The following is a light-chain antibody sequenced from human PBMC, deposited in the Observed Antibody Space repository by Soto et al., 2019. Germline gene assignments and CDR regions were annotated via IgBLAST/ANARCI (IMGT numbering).Light chain of an antibody. Sequence: DIQMTQSPSSLSASVGDRVTITCRATQGIANYLAWYQQKPGKAPKLLIYGASTLQSGVPSRFSGNGSGTDFTLTISSLQAEDVATYYCQSYLRAPFTFGPGTNVDIK. CDR1: QGIANY. V-gene: IGKV1-27*01. CDR2: GAS. J-gene: IGKJ3*01. CDR3: QSYLRAPFT.